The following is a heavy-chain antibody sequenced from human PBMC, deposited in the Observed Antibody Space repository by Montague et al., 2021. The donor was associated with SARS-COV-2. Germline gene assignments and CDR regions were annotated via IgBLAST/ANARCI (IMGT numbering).Heavy chain of an antibody. J-gene: IGHJ2*01. CDR2: FYTTGST. CDR3: ARSTFYSSGWWDNWYFDL. CDR1: GGSISSYN. V-gene: IGHV4-4*07. D-gene: IGHD6-19*01. Sequence: SETLSLTCTVSGGSISSYNWGWIRQQAGKGLEWIGRFYTTGSTNNNTSLKSRVTMSADTSKNQYSLKLSSVTAADTAAYYCARSTFYSSGWWDNWYFDLWGRGTLVTVSS.